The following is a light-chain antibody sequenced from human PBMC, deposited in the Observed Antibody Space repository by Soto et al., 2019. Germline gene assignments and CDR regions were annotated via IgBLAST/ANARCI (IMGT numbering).Light chain of an antibody. CDR2: DVS. CDR3: SSYTTSNTRQIV. CDR1: SSGVGGYNY. J-gene: IGLJ1*01. Sequence: QSALTQPASVSGSPGQSITISCPGTSSGVGGYNYVSWYQHHPGKAPKLMIYDVSNRPSGVSNRFSGSKSGNTASLTISGLQPEDEADYYCSSYTTSNTRQIVLGTGTKLTVL. V-gene: IGLV2-14*03.